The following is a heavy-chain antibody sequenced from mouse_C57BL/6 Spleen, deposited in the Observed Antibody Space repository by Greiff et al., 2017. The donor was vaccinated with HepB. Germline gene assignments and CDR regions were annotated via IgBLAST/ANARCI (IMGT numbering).Heavy chain of an antibody. CDR2: IYPGSGST. V-gene: IGHV1-55*01. Sequence: QVQLQQPGAELVKPGASVKMSCKASGYTFTSYWITWVKQRPGQGLEWIGDIYPGSGSTNYNEKFKSKATLTVDTSSSTAYMQLSSLTSEDSAVYYCARVDSSYGYAMDYWGQGTSVTVSS. J-gene: IGHJ4*01. CDR1: GYTFTSYW. D-gene: IGHD1-1*01. CDR3: ARVDSSYGYAMDY.